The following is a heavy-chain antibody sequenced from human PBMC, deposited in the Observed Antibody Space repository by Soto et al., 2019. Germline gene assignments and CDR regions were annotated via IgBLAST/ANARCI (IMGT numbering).Heavy chain of an antibody. J-gene: IGHJ4*02. V-gene: IGHV4-4*02. Sequence: TLSLTCAVSGVSISSSNWWSWVRQPPGKGLEWIGEIYHSGSTNYNPSLKSRVTISVDKSKNQFSLKLSSVTAADTAVYYCARLPVRSGIAVAGDFDYWGQGTLVTVSS. CDR3: ARLPVRSGIAVAGDFDY. D-gene: IGHD6-19*01. CDR2: IYHSGST. CDR1: GVSISSSNW.